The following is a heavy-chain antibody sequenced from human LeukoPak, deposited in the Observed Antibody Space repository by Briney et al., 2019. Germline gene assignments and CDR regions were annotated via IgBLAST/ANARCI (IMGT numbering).Heavy chain of an antibody. CDR1: GFTFSSYA. V-gene: IGHV3-30-3*01. D-gene: IGHD4-17*01. J-gene: IGHJ3*02. CDR3: ASYGDDAFDI. Sequence: SGGSLRLSCAASGFTFSSYAMHWVRQAPGKGLEWVAVISYDGSNQYYADSVKGRFTISRDNSKNTLYLQMNSLRAEDTAVYYCASYGDDAFDIWGQGTMVTVSS. CDR2: ISYDGSNQ.